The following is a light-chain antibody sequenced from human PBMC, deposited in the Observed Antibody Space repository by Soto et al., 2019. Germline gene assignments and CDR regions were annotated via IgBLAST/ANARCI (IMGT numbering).Light chain of an antibody. Sequence: DIEMTQSPATLSAFVGDRVTITCRASQSIGDWLAWYQKKPGKAPKLLIYRASSLESGAPSRFTGTGSGRTFILIINRLQHDYFATYYCQQLGSCSQKTVGKGTEVEVK. V-gene: IGKV1-5*03. CDR1: QSIGDW. CDR2: RAS. J-gene: IGKJ1*01. CDR3: QQLGSCSQKT.